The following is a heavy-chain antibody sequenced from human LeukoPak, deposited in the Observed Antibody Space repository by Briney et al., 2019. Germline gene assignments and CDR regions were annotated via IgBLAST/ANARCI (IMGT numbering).Heavy chain of an antibody. V-gene: IGHV4-39*02. Sequence: PSGTLSLTCTVSGGSISSSSYYWGWIRQPPGKGLEWIGSIYYSGSTNYNPSLKSRVTISVDTSKNHFSLKLSSVTAADTAVYYCARGVRWLQLSYFDYWGQGTLVTVSS. J-gene: IGHJ4*02. CDR1: GGSISSSSYY. CDR3: ARGVRWLQLSYFDY. D-gene: IGHD5-24*01. CDR2: IYYSGST.